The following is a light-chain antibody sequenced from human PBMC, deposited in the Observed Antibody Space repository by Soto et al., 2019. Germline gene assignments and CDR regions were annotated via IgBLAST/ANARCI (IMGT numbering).Light chain of an antibody. CDR1: QSLIYC. V-gene: IGKV1-5*03. CDR3: QQYDRFPYT. J-gene: IGKJ2*01. Sequence: DIQMTQSPSTLSASVRDTVTITCRARQSLIYCLAWYQQKPGQAPKLLIHKASTLESGVPSRFSGSGSGTEFTLTISSLQPDDFATFYCQQYDRFPYTFGQGTKLEIK. CDR2: KAS.